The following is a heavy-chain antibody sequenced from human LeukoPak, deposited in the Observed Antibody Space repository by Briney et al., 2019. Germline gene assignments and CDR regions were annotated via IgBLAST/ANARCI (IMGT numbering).Heavy chain of an antibody. J-gene: IGHJ4*02. CDR2: VDSRGNT. CDR1: NSSISTYY. D-gene: IGHD5-24*01. V-gene: IGHV4-59*01. Sequence: PSETLSLTCAVSNSSISTYYWTWIRQTPGKGLEWIGYVDSRGNTNYNPSLKSRVTISLASSRKQFSLRLTSVTAADTAVYYCAAGAPKFLHLIYWGQGTLVTASS. CDR3: AAGAPKFLHLIY.